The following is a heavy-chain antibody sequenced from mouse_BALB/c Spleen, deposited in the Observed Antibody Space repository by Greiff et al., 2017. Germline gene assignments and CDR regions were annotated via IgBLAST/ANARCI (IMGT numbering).Heavy chain of an antibody. V-gene: IGHV5-6-2*01. J-gene: IGHJ4*01. CDR2: INSNGGST. D-gene: IGHD1-1*01. CDR3: ARHYYGYAMDY. Sequence: EVKLVESGGGLVKLGGSLKLSCAASGFTFSSYYMSWVRQTPEKRLELVAAINSNGGSTYYPDTVKGRFTISRDNAKNTLYLQMSSLKSEDTALYYCARHYYGYAMDYWGQGTSVTVSS. CDR1: GFTFSSYY.